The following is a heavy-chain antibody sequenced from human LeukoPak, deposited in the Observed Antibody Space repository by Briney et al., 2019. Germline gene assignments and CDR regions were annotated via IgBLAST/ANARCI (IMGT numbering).Heavy chain of an antibody. CDR2: IYYSGST. J-gene: IGHJ4*02. D-gene: IGHD3-10*01. CDR1: GGSIRSYY. CDR3: ARAFLNYYGSGRFDY. V-gene: IGHV4-59*01. Sequence: SETLSLTCTVSGGSIRSYYWSWIRQPPRKGLEWIGYIYYSGSTNYNPSLKSRVTISVDTSKNQFSLKLSSVTAADTAVYYCARAFLNYYGSGRFDYWGQGTLVTVSS.